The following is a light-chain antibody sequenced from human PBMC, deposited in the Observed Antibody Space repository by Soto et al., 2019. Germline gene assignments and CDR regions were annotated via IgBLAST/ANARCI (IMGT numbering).Light chain of an antibody. CDR2: DVS. CDR3: QQYDSYSWT. CDR1: QSVSDW. V-gene: IGKV1-5*01. Sequence: DIQMTQSPSTLSASVGERVTITCRASQSVSDWLAWYQQKPGKAPKLLISDVSNLESGVPSMFSGSGSGTEFILTISSLQPDDFATYYCQQYDSYSWTFGQGTQVELK. J-gene: IGKJ1*01.